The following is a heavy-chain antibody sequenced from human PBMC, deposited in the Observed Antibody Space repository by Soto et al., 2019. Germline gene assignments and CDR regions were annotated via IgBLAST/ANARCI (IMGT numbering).Heavy chain of an antibody. V-gene: IGHV4-39*01. J-gene: IGHJ4*02. CDR3: ATSYGNAWYTY. CDR1: GDSISSSSHY. D-gene: IGHD6-13*01. Sequence: SETLSLTCSVSGDSISSSSHYWGWIRQPPGKGLEWIGSIYYSGSTYYNPSLKSRVTISVDTSKNQFSLKLSSVTAADTAVYYCATSYGNAWYTYWGQGTQVTVSS. CDR2: IYYSGST.